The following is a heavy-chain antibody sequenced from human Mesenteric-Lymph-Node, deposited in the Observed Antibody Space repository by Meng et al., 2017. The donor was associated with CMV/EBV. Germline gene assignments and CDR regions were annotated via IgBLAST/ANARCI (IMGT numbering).Heavy chain of an antibody. D-gene: IGHD2-21*01. Sequence: ASVKVSCKTSGYTFSTYGISWVRQAPGQGLEWLGWISPYNGKTKYAQNFQGRVTMTTDTSTTTAYMELRSLRSDDTAVYYCARGRRFCGGDCYDYWGQGMLVTVSS. CDR1: GYTFSTYG. V-gene: IGHV1-18*01. J-gene: IGHJ4*02. CDR3: ARGRRFCGGDCYDY. CDR2: ISPYNGKT.